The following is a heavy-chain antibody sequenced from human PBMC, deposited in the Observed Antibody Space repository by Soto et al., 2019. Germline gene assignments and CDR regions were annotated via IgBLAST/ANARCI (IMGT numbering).Heavy chain of an antibody. CDR3: ASRYDIYAMDV. J-gene: IGHJ6*02. CDR1: GGSISSSSYY. V-gene: IGHV4-39*01. Sequence: SETLSLTCTVSGGSISSSSYYWGWIRQPPGKGLEWIGSIYWSGSTYYNPSLKSRVTISVDTSKNQFSLKLSSVTAADAAVYYCASRYDIYAMDVWGQGTTVTVS. D-gene: IGHD3-9*01. CDR2: IYWSGST.